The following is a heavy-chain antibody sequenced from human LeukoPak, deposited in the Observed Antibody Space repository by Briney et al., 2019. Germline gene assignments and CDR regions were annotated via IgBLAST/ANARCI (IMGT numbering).Heavy chain of an antibody. V-gene: IGHV3-23*01. CDR3: AKDPARNYYDSSGYGRIDY. Sequence: GGSLRLSCAVSGFTFSSYWMNWVRQAPGKGLEWVSAISGSGGSTYYADSVKGRLTISRDNSRNTLYLQMNSLRAEDTAVYYCAKDPARNYYDSSGYGRIDYWGQGTLVTVSS. D-gene: IGHD3-22*01. CDR2: ISGSGGST. J-gene: IGHJ4*02. CDR1: GFTFSSYW.